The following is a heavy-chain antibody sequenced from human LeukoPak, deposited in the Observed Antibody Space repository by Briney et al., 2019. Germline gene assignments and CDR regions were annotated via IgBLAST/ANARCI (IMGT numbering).Heavy chain of an antibody. CDR2: IYHSGST. D-gene: IGHD3-9*01. CDR3: ASTLSASYDILTGPIGY. Sequence: TSETLSLTCTVSGGSISSGGYYWSWIRQPPGKGLEWIGYIYHSGSTYYNPSLKSRVTISVDRSKNQFSLKLSSVTAADTAVYYCASTLSASYDILTGPIGYWGQGTLVTVSS. J-gene: IGHJ4*02. V-gene: IGHV4-30-2*01. CDR1: GGSISSGGYY.